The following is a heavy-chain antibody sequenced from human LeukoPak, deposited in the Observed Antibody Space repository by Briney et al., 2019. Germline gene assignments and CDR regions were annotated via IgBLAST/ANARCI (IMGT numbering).Heavy chain of an antibody. CDR2: MYYSGDT. D-gene: IGHD3-10*01. CDR3: ARMPHPNMYYSGSGSYCSVIDAFDI. V-gene: IGHV4-31*02. CDR1: GGSIISGANY. Sequence: SETLSLTCTVSGGSIISGANYWSWIRQHPEKGLEWIGYMYYSGDTYYNPSLKSRVIISADTSKNHFSLKLTSVTAADTAVYYCARMPHPNMYYSGSGSYCSVIDAFDIWGQGTMVTVSS. J-gene: IGHJ3*02.